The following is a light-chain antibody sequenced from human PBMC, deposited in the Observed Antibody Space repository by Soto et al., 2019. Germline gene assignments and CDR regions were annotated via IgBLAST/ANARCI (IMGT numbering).Light chain of an antibody. V-gene: IGKV3-15*01. CDR1: QTVRPNY. CDR3: QQYNNWPPNT. Sequence: EIVLTQSPGTLSLSPGERATLSCRASQTVRPNYLAWYQQKPGQPPRLLIYGASTRATGIPARFSGSGSGTEFTLTISSLQSEDFAVYYCQQYNNWPPNTFGQGTKLEIK. J-gene: IGKJ2*01. CDR2: GAS.